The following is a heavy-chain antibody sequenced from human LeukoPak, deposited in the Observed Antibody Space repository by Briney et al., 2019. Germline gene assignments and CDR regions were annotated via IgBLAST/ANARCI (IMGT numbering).Heavy chain of an antibody. V-gene: IGHV3-30-3*01. CDR1: GFTFSSYA. D-gene: IGHD6-19*01. CDR3: ARGPGYSSGWYVLSVDY. Sequence: PGRSLRLSCAASGFTFSSYAMHWVRQAPGKGLEWVAVISYDGSIKYYADSVKGRFTTSRDNSKNMLYLQMNSLSAEDTAVYYCARGPGYSSGWYVLSVDYWGQGTLVTASS. CDR2: ISYDGSIK. J-gene: IGHJ4*02.